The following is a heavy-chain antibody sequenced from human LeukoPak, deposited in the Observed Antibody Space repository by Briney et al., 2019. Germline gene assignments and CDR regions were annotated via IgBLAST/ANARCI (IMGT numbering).Heavy chain of an antibody. CDR3: ARVRARRGGVVAFDY. CDR2: IYYSGST. CDR1: GGSISSGDYY. D-gene: IGHD3-10*01. J-gene: IGHJ4*02. V-gene: IGHV4-30-4*01. Sequence: ASETLSLTCTVSGGSISSGDYYWSWIRQPPGKGLEWIGYIYYSGSTYYNPSLKSRVTISVDTSKNQFPLKLSSVTAADTAVYYCARVRARRGGVVAFDYWGQGTLVTVSS.